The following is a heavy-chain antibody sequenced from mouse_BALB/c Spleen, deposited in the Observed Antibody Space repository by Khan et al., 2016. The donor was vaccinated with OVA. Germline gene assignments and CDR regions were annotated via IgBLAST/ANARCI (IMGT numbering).Heavy chain of an antibody. J-gene: IGHJ2*01. Sequence: EVELVASGGGLVQPGGSRKLSCAASGFTFSSFGMHWVRQAPEKGLEWVAYISSGNSTIYYADTVKGRFTISRDNPKNTLFLQMTSLRSEDTAMYYCTRGMGPPFDYWGQGTTLTVSS. D-gene: IGHD4-1*01. CDR2: ISSGNSTI. CDR1: GFTFSSFG. V-gene: IGHV5-17*02. CDR3: TRGMGPPFDY.